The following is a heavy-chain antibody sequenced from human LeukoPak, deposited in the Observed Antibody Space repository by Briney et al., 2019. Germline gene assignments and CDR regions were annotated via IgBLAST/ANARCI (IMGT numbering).Heavy chain of an antibody. V-gene: IGHV1-69*05. J-gene: IGHJ6*03. CDR2: IIPIFGTA. D-gene: IGHD5-18*01. CDR3: ARALSVDTAMVNRIYYYYYYMDV. Sequence: SVKVSCKASGGTFSSYAISWVRHAPGQGLEWMEGIIPIFGTANYAQKFQGRVTTTTDESPSTAYMELSSLRSADTAVYYRARALSVDTAMVNRIYYYYYYMDVCSKGTTVTVSS. CDR1: GGTFSSYA.